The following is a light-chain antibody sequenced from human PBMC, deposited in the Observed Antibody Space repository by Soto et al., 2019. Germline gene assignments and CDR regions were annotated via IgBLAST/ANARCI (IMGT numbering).Light chain of an antibody. CDR2: WAS. CDR1: QSVLYSSDNKNY. V-gene: IGKV4-1*01. CDR3: QQYYSPLSLT. Sequence: DIVMTQSPDSLAVSLGERATINCKSSQSVLYSSDNKNYLAWYQQKPGQHPKLLIKWASTRETGVPDRFSGSGSGTDFTLTISSLQAEDVAVYYCQQYYSPLSLTCGGGTKVEIK. J-gene: IGKJ4*01.